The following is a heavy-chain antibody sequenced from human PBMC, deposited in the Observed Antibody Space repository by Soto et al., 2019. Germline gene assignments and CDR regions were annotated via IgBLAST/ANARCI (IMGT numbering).Heavy chain of an antibody. D-gene: IGHD3-16*02. Sequence: GASVKVSCKASGYTFTRSGISWVRQAPGQGLEWMGWISTYNGDTNYAQTFQGRVTMTTDTSTSTVYMEVSSLRSDDTAVYYCVRYRPTHPALSYYYYGMDVWGQGTTVTVSS. V-gene: IGHV1-18*01. CDR2: ISTYNGDT. CDR3: VRYRPTHPALSYYYYGMDV. CDR1: GYTFTRSG. J-gene: IGHJ6*02.